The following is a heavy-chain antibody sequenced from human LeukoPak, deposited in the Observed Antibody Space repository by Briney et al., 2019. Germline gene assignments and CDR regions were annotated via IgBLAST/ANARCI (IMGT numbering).Heavy chain of an antibody. Sequence: PSETLSLTCTVSGGSISSSSYYWGWIRQPPGKGPEWIGSIYYSGSTYYNPSLKSRVTISVDTSKNQFSLKLRSVTAADTAVYYCARQGWVFGVVITWFDPWGQGTLVTVSS. V-gene: IGHV4-39*01. CDR3: ARQGWVFGVVITWFDP. CDR2: IYYSGST. D-gene: IGHD3-3*01. J-gene: IGHJ5*02. CDR1: GGSISSSSYY.